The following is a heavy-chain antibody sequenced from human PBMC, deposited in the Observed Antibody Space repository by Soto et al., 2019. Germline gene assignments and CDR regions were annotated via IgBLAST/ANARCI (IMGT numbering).Heavy chain of an antibody. CDR1: GVTFSSET. V-gene: IGHV1-69*01. CDR2: IIPLFGTA. CDR3: ATELGENPASPFDA. Sequence: QVQLVQSGADVKKPGSSVKVSCQASGVTFSSETLGWVRQAPGQGLEWVGGIIPLFGTASYAQRFQGRVTITADESTSTVYMELTCLRSDDTAVYFSATELGENPASPFDAWGEGTLVTVSS. D-gene: IGHD3-10*01. J-gene: IGHJ4*02.